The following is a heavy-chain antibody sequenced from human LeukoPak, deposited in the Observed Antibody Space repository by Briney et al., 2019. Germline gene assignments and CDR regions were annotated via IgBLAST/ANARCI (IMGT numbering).Heavy chain of an antibody. D-gene: IGHD1-26*01. V-gene: IGHV4-59*01. CDR2: IYYSGST. CDR1: GGSISNYL. J-gene: IGHJ4*02. CDR3: ARGQYSGSCFDN. Sequence: SQTLSLTCTVSGGSISNYLWSWIRQPPGKGLEWIGYIYYSGSTNYNPSLKSRVTILVDTSKNQFSLKVSSVTAADTAVYYCARGQYSGSCFDNWGQGSLVTVSS.